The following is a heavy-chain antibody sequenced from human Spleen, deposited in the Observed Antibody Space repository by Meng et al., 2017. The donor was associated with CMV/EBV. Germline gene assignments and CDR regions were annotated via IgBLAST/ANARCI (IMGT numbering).Heavy chain of an antibody. CDR2: IYYTGST. CDR3: AKDLGFLKGIYYYAMDV. CDR1: GGSISSSSYY. Sequence: SETLSLTCTVSGGSISSSSYYWGWIRQPPGKGLEWIGSIYYTGSTYYNPSLKSRVTISVDTSKNQFSLKLSSVTAADTAVYYCAKDLGFLKGIYYYAMDVWGQGTTVTVSS. D-gene: IGHD3-3*01. J-gene: IGHJ6*02. V-gene: IGHV4-39*07.